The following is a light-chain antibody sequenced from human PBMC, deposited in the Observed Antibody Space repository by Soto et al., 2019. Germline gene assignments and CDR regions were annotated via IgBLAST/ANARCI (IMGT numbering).Light chain of an antibody. CDR3: CSYAGSNTYV. V-gene: IGLV2-23*02. CDR1: NGDIGNYDL. Sequence: QSVLTQPASVSGSPGQSITFSCTGTNGDIGNYDLVPWYQQHPGKAPKLLISEVTKRPSGISYRFSGSKSGNTASLTISGLQAEDEADYYCCSYAGSNTYVFGTGTKVTVL. J-gene: IGLJ1*01. CDR2: EVT.